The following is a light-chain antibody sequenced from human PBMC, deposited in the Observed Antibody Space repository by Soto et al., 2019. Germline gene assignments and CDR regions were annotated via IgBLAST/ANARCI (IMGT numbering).Light chain of an antibody. CDR2: GAS. V-gene: IGKV3-20*01. CDR3: QLYDSSSWT. J-gene: IGKJ1*01. CDR1: QSVSNTY. Sequence: EIVLTQSPGTLSLSQGDTATLSCRASQSVSNTYLAWYQQKPGQAPRLLIYGASSRATGFPDRFSGSGSGTDFTLTISRLETEDFAVYYCQLYDSSSWTFGQGTKVDI.